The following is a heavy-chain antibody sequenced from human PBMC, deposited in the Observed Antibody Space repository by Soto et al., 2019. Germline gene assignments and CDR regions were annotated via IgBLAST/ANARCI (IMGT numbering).Heavy chain of an antibody. D-gene: IGHD4-17*01. Sequence: GGSLRLSYAASGFTFSSYSMNWVRQAPGKGLEWVSSISSSSSYIYYADSVKGRFTISRDNAKNSLYLQMNSLRAEDTAVYYCARDRDDYVFDYWGQGTLVTVSS. CDR1: GFTFSSYS. J-gene: IGHJ4*02. CDR2: ISSSSSYI. V-gene: IGHV3-21*01. CDR3: ARDRDDYVFDY.